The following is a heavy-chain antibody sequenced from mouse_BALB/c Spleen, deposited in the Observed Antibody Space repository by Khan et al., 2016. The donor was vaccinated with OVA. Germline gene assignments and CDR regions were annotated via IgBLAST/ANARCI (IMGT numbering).Heavy chain of an antibody. V-gene: IGHV3-6*02. D-gene: IGHD3-1*01. CDR3: ASGGGSVPAWFAY. J-gene: IGHJ3*01. CDR2: IRYDGNS. Sequence: EVQLQESGPGLVKPSQFLSLTCSVTGYSITSGYFWNWIRQFPGNKLEWMGYIRYDGNSNYNPSLKNRISITRDTSKNQFVLKLNSVTPEYPSTYCCASGGGSVPAWFAYWGQGTLVTVSA. CDR1: GYSITSGYF.